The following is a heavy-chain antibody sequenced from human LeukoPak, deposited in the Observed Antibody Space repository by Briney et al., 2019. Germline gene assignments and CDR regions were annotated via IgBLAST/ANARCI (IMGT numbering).Heavy chain of an antibody. CDR3: ARSGGYSGYDSRSLYYFDY. Sequence: ASVNVSCKASGYPFTNYYMHWVRQAPGQGLEWMGMINPSGGITDYAQRFQGRVTMTSDTSTSTVYMELSSLRSEDTAVYYCARSGGYSGYDSRSLYYFDYWGQGTLVTVSS. J-gene: IGHJ4*02. V-gene: IGHV1-46*01. D-gene: IGHD5-12*01. CDR2: INPSGGIT. CDR1: GYPFTNYY.